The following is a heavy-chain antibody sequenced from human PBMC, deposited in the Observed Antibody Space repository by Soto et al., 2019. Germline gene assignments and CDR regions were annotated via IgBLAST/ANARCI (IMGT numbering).Heavy chain of an antibody. CDR2: ISYDGSNK. J-gene: IGHJ4*02. CDR1: GLTFSSYA. V-gene: IGHV3-30-3*01. Sequence: QVQLVESGGGVVQPGRSLRLSCAASGLTFSSYAMHWVRQAPGKGLEWVAVISYDGSNKYYADSVKGRFTISRDNSKNTLYLQMNSLIAEDTAVYYCARDASSGRKIDYWGQGTLVTVSS. CDR3: ARDASSGRKIDY. D-gene: IGHD3-22*01.